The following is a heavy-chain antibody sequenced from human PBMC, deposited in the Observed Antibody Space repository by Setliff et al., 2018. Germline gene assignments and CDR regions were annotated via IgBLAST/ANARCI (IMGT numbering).Heavy chain of an antibody. J-gene: IGHJ5*02. CDR1: GGSVRTSSYY. Sequence: TSETLSLTCTVSGGSVRTSSYYWGWIRQSPGKGLEWIGSIYFTGNTCYSPSLKSRVTISADTSKNQFSLKLTSLTATDTAIYYCARHGRFYDFTDYFPNWFDPWGQGTLVTVSS. CDR2: IYFTGNT. CDR3: ARHGRFYDFTDYFPNWFDP. D-gene: IGHD3-22*01. V-gene: IGHV4-39*01.